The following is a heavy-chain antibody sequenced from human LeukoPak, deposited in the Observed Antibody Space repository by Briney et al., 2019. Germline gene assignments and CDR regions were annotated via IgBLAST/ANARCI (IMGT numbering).Heavy chain of an antibody. Sequence: SETLSLTXTVSGGSISSGSYYWSCIRQPAGKGLEWIGRIYTSGSTNYNPSLKSRVTISVDTSKNQFSLKLSSVTAADTAVYYCAREVKRYYDSSGSENFDYWGQGTLVTVSS. V-gene: IGHV4-61*02. CDR1: GGSISSGSYY. J-gene: IGHJ4*02. CDR3: AREVKRYYDSSGSENFDY. D-gene: IGHD3-22*01. CDR2: IYTSGST.